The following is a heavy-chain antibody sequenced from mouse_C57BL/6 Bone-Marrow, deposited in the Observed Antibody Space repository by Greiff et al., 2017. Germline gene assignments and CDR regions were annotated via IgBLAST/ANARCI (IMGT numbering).Heavy chain of an antibody. CDR1: GYTFTSYW. V-gene: IGHV1-69*01. J-gene: IGHJ3*01. CDR3: ARRSYYGNLEGFAY. D-gene: IGHD2-1*01. CDR2: IDPSDSYT. Sequence: VQLQQPGAELVMPGASVKLSCKASGYTFTSYWMHWVKQRPGQGLEWIGEIDPSDSYTNYNQKFKGKSTLTVDKSSSTAYMQLSSLTSEDSAVYYCARRSYYGNLEGFAYWGQGTLVTVSA.